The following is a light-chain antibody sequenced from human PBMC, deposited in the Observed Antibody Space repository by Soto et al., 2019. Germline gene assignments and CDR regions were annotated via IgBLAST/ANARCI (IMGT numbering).Light chain of an antibody. CDR2: EVT. CDR3: AAWDDSLSGPG. V-gene: IGLV2-14*01. CDR1: SSDVGGYNF. Sequence: QSALTQPASVSGSPGQSITVSCSGTSSDVGGYNFVSWYQQHPGSAPKLIIYEVTHRPSGVSSRFSGSKSGNTASLTISGLQADDESDYYCAAWDDSLSGPGFGGGTKVTVL. J-gene: IGLJ3*02.